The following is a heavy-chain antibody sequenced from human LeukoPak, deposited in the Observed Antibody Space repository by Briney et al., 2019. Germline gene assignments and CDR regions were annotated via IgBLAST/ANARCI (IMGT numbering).Heavy chain of an antibody. Sequence: PGGSLRLSCAASGFTVSSNYMTWVRQAPGKGLEWDSVIYSGGSTYYSDSVKGRFIISRDNSKNTLYLQMNSLRAEDTAVYYCASSVGDSRSSNWFDPWGQGTLVTVSS. CDR2: IYSGGST. V-gene: IGHV3-66*01. CDR3: ASSVGDSRSSNWFDP. CDR1: GFTVSSNY. D-gene: IGHD6-6*01. J-gene: IGHJ5*02.